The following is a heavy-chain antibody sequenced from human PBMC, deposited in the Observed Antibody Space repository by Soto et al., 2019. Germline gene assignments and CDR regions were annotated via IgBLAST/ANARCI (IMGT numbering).Heavy chain of an antibody. Sequence: SQTLSRTCAISGDSVSSNSAAWNWIRQSPSRGLEWLGRTYYRSKWYNDYAVSVKSRITINPDTSKNQFSLQLNSVTPEDTAVYYCARDRYCSNTSCLNWFDPWGQGTLVTVST. CDR3: ARDRYCSNTSCLNWFDP. D-gene: IGHD2-2*01. V-gene: IGHV6-1*01. CDR1: GDSVSSNSAA. J-gene: IGHJ5*02. CDR2: TYYRSKWYN.